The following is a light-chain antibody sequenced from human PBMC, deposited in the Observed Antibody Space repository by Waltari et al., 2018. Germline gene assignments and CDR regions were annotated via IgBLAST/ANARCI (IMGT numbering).Light chain of an antibody. CDR1: QSVTPL. Sequence: ASVGDRVTITCRASQSVTPLLAWYQQKPGKDPKLLIYMASTLESGVPSRFSGSGSGTEFTLTISSLQPDDFATYYCQQYNSYPLTFGGGTKVEIK. J-gene: IGKJ4*01. V-gene: IGKV1-5*03. CDR3: QQYNSYPLT. CDR2: MAS.